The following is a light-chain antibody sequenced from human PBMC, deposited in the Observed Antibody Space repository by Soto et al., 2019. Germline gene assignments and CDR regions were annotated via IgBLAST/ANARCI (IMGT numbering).Light chain of an antibody. CDR2: DVS. Sequence: QSALTQPASVSGSPGQSITISCTGTSSDVGDYNYVSWYQQHPGKAPKLMIYDVSNRPSGASNRFSGSKSGNMASLTISGLQAEDEADYYCSSYASSNTLVFGGGTKLTVL. J-gene: IGLJ2*01. CDR3: SSYASSNTLV. CDR1: SSDVGDYNY. V-gene: IGLV2-14*01.